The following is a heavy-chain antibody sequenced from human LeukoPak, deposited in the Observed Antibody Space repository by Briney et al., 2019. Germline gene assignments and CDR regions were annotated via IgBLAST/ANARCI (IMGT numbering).Heavy chain of an antibody. CDR2: ISSSSSYI. D-gene: IGHD6-13*01. V-gene: IGHV3-21*01. Sequence: PGGSLRLSCAASGFTFSSYSMNWVRQAPGKGLEWVSSISSSSSYIYYADSVKGRFTISRDNAKNSLYLQMNSLRAEDTAVYYCASDGYTLILGWSYYYMDVWGKGTTVTVSS. J-gene: IGHJ6*03. CDR3: ASDGYTLILGWSYYYMDV. CDR1: GFTFSSYS.